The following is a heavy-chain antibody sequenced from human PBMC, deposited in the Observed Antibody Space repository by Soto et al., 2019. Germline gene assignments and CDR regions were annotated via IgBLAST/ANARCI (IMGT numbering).Heavy chain of an antibody. V-gene: IGHV2-70*01. CDR1: GFSLSTSGMC. CDR3: ARISGYDSRWGMDV. CDR2: IDGDDNK. J-gene: IGHJ6*02. D-gene: IGHD3-22*01. Sequence: SGPTLVNPTQTLTLTCTFSGFSLSTSGMCVSWIRRPPGKALEWLALIDGDDNKYYSTSLKTRLTISQDTSKNQVVLTMTNMDPVDTATYYCARISGYDSRWGMDVWGQGTTVNVSS.